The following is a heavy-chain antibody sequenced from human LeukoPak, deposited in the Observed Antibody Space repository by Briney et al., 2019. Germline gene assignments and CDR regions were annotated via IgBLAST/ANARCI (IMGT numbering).Heavy chain of an antibody. V-gene: IGHV4-59*01. J-gene: IGHJ6*02. CDR1: GVSISNYY. Sequence: SETLSLTCTVSGVSISNYYWSWIRQPPGKGLEWIGYIHYSGNTNYNPSHKSRVTISVDTSKNQFSLKLSSVTAADTAVYYCARAEKVVEAATGPDYYYYYGMDVWGQGTTVTVSS. D-gene: IGHD2-15*01. CDR3: ARAEKVVEAATGPDYYYYYGMDV. CDR2: IHYSGNT.